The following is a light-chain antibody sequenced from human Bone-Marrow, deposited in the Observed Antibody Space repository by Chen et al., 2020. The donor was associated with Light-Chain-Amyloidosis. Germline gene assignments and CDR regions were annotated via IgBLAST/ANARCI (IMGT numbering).Light chain of an antibody. CDR1: SSDV. CDR3: SSAATSDTWV. J-gene: IGLJ3*02. Sequence: QSALTQPASVSGSPGQSLTVSCTGASSDVSWYQQHPGKAPRLVIYDVITRPSGVSSRFSGATSGNTASLTISGLPAEDEADYFCSSAATSDTWVFGGGTKLTVL. V-gene: IGLV2-14*03. CDR2: DVI.